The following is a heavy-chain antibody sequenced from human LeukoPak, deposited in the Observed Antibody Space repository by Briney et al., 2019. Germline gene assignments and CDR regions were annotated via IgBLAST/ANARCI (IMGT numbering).Heavy chain of an antibody. CDR3: ARDGGSGYYQDAFDI. V-gene: IGHV3-21*01. CDR2: ISSSSSYI. Sequence: AGGSLGLSCAASGFTFSSYSMNWVRQAPGKGLEWVSSISSSSSYIYYADSVKGRFTISRDNAKNSLYLQMNSLRAEDTAVYYCARDGGSGYYQDAFDIWAKGQWSPSLQ. D-gene: IGHD3-22*01. J-gene: IGHJ3*02. CDR1: GFTFSSYS.